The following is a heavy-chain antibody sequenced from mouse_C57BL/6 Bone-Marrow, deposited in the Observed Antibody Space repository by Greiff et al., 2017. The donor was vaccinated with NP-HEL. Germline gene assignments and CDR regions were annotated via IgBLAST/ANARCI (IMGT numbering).Heavy chain of an antibody. J-gene: IGHJ2*01. Sequence: EVQLMESEGGLVQPGSSMKLSCTASGFTFSDYYMAWVRQVPEKGLEWVANINYDGSSTYYLDSLKSRFIISRDNAKNILYLQMSSLKSEDTATYYCAREDYYGSSHSLFDYWGQGTTLTVSS. CDR1: GFTFSDYY. V-gene: IGHV5-16*01. CDR2: INYDGSST. D-gene: IGHD1-1*01. CDR3: AREDYYGSSHSLFDY.